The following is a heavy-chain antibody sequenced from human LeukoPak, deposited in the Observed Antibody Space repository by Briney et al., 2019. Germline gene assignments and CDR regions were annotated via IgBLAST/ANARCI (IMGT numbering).Heavy chain of an antibody. Sequence: GASVKLSCKASGYLFTSYGISWVRQAPGQGLEWVGWISTYTGNTNYIKKLHGRVTMTTDTSTSTAYMELRSLRSDDTAVYYCARGPTPGLLFYFDFWGQGTLVTVSS. CDR1: GYLFTSYG. V-gene: IGHV1-18*01. J-gene: IGHJ4*02. CDR3: ARGPTPGLLFYFDF. CDR2: ISTYTGNT. D-gene: IGHD2-15*01.